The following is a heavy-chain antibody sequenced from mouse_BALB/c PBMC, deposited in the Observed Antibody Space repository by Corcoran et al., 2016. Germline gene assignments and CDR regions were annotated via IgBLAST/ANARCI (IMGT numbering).Heavy chain of an antibody. Sequence: EVQLQQSGAELVKPGASVKLSCTASGFNIKDTYMHWVKQRPEQGLEWIGRIDPANGNTKYDPKFQGKATITADTSSNTAYLQLSSLTSEDTAVYYCANWDLYFDVLRAGTTVTVFS. CDR3: ANWDLYFDV. D-gene: IGHD4-1*01. CDR1: GFNIKDTY. V-gene: IGHV14-3*02. J-gene: IGHJ1*01. CDR2: IDPANGNT.